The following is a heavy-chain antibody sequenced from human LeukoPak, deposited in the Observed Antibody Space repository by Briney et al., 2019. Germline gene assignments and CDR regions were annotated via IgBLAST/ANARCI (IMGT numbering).Heavy chain of an antibody. J-gene: IGHJ6*02. CDR2: ISSSSSYI. CDR3: ARVVEGYYYYGMDV. Sequence: PGRSLRLSCAASGFTFSSYSMNWVRQAPGKGLEWVSSISSSSSYIYYAGSVKGRFTISRDNAKNSLYLQMNSLRAEDTAVYYCARVVEGYYYYGMDVWGQGTTVTVSS. D-gene: IGHD2-15*01. CDR1: GFTFSSYS. V-gene: IGHV3-21*01.